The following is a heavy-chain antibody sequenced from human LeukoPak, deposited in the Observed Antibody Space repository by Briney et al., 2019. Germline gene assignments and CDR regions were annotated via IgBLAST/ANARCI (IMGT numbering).Heavy chain of an antibody. CDR3: ARSLVYSYGHPYYFDY. CDR1: GFTFSSYS. V-gene: IGHV3-48*01. J-gene: IGHJ4*02. D-gene: IGHD5-18*01. Sequence: PGGSLRLSCAASGFTFSSYSMNWVRQAPGKWLEWVSHISSSSSTIYYADSVKGRFTISRDNAKNSLYLQMNSLRAEDTAVYYCARSLVYSYGHPYYFDYWGQGTLVAVSS. CDR2: ISSSSSTI.